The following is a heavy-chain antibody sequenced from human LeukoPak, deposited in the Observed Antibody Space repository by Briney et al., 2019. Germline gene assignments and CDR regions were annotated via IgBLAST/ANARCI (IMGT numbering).Heavy chain of an antibody. CDR2: IIPIFGTA. J-gene: IGHJ4*02. V-gene: IGHV1-69*05. CDR1: GGTFSSYA. Sequence: ASVKVSCKASGGTFSSYAISWVRQAPGQGLEWMGGIIPIFGTANYAQKSQGRVTITTDESTSTAYMELSSLRSEDTAVYYCARSASIVVVPAAIGWAFDYWGQGTLVTVSS. CDR3: ARSASIVVVPAAIGWAFDY. D-gene: IGHD2-2*01.